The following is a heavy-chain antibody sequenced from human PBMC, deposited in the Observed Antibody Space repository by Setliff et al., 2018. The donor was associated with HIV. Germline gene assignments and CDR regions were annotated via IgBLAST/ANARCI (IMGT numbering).Heavy chain of an antibody. D-gene: IGHD6-13*01. CDR2: IHVANSDT. CDR3: TRHLIPGDPRYSSSWYY. V-gene: IGHV5-51*01. CDR1: GYKFINYW. J-gene: IGHJ4*02. Sequence: GESLKISCKGSGYKFINYWIGWVRQMPGTGLEWMGIIHVANSDTKYSPSFQGQVTISADKSIDTAYLQWSSLQASDSAMYYCTRHLIPGDPRYSSSWYYWGQGTLVTVSS.